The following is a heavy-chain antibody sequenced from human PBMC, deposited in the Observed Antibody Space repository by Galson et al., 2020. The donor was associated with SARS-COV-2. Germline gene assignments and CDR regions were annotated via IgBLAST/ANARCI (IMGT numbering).Heavy chain of an antibody. V-gene: IGHV3-23*01. J-gene: IGHJ4*02. CDR3: ATPSYYDFWTPFDF. Sequence: GGSLRLSCAASGFRFGSYVMSWVRQAQGRGMEWVSSISAGSNTFYADSVKGRFTISRDNCINTLYLQLNSLRAEDTAVYYCATPSYYDFWTPFDFWGQGTLVTVSS. CDR1: GFRFGSYV. CDR2: ISAGSNT. D-gene: IGHD3-3*01.